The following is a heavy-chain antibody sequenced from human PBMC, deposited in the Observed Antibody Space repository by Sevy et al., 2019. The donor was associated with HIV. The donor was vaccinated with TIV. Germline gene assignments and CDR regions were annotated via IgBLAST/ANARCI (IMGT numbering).Heavy chain of an antibody. Sequence: SETLSLTCTVSGGSISSYYWSWIRQPAGKGLEWSGRIYTSGSTNYNPSLKSRVTMSVDMPKNKFTLKLSSVTAADTAVYYCARGRIAAADWFDHWGQGTLVTVSS. J-gene: IGHJ5*02. CDR1: GGSISSYY. D-gene: IGHD6-13*01. CDR2: IYTSGST. V-gene: IGHV4-4*07. CDR3: ARGRIAAADWFDH.